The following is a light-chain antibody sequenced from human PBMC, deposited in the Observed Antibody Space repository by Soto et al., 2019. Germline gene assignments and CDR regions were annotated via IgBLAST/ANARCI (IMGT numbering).Light chain of an antibody. Sequence: EIVMTQSPGTLSVSPGERATLSCGASQRVSSNLAWYQQKPGQAPRLLIYGASTRATGIPARFSGSGSGTEFILTISSLQSEDFAVYYCQQYHNWVTFGGGTKVEIK. CDR3: QQYHNWVT. V-gene: IGKV3D-15*01. J-gene: IGKJ4*01. CDR2: GAS. CDR1: QRVSSN.